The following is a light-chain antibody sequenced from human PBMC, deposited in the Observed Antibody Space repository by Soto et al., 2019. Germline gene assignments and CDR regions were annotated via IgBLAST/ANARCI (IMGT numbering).Light chain of an antibody. CDR3: LQHDDYPFT. CDR2: SAS. Sequence: DIQMTQSPSSLSASVGDRVTITCRASQDIRHALGWYQQKPGKVPKRLIYSASSLQNGVPSRFSGSGSATVFTLTISSLQPDDFATYFCLQHDDYPFTFGQGTRLEI. V-gene: IGKV1-17*01. CDR1: QDIRHA. J-gene: IGKJ2*01.